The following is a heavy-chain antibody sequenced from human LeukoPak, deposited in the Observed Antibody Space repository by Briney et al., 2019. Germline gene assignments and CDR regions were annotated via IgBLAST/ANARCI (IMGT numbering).Heavy chain of an antibody. CDR3: AREGDSSGYDY. J-gene: IGHJ4*02. V-gene: IGHV4-59*01. D-gene: IGHD3-22*01. CDR2: IYYSGST. CDR1: GGSISSYY. Sequence: SETLSLTCTVSGGSISSYYWSWIRQPPGKGLEWIGYIYYSGSTNYNPSLKSRVTISVDTSKNQFSLKLSSVTAADTAVYYCAREGDSSGYDYWGQGTLVTVPS.